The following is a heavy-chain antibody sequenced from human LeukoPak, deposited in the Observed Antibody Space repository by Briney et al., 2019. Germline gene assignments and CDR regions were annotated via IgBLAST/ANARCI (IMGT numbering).Heavy chain of an antibody. Sequence: SETLSLTCTVSGNSISSGYYWGWIRQPPGKGLGWIGSIYQSGSTYYNPSLKSRVTISVDTSKNQFSLKLSSVTAADTAVYFCARDRVLRDYMDVWGKGTTVTVSS. CDR3: ARDRVLRDYMDV. V-gene: IGHV4-38-2*02. J-gene: IGHJ6*03. CDR1: GNSISSGYY. CDR2: IYQSGST. D-gene: IGHD3-10*01.